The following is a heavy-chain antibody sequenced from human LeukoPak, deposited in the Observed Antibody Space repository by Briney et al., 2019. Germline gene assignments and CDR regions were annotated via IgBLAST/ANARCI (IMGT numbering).Heavy chain of an antibody. D-gene: IGHD1-20*01. Sequence: GGSLRLSCAASGFTFSSYEMNWVRQAPGKGLEWVSYISSSGSTIYYADSVKVRFTISRDNAKNSLYLQMNSLRAEDTAVYYCAIETGWGITGSSFDYWGQGTLVTVSS. CDR1: GFTFSSYE. CDR3: AIETGWGITGSSFDY. V-gene: IGHV3-48*03. J-gene: IGHJ4*02. CDR2: ISSSGSTI.